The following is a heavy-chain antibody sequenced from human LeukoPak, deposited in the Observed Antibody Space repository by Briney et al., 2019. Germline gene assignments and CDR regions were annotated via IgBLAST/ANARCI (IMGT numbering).Heavy chain of an antibody. CDR2: ISRSGSTI. D-gene: IGHD3-10*01. CDR3: ARERFGELYFDY. CDR1: GFTFSDPY. V-gene: IGHV3-11*01. J-gene: IGHJ4*02. Sequence: PGGSLRLSCAASGFTFSDPYMSWIRQAPGKGLEWVSYISRSGSTIYYADSVKGRFTISRDNAKNSLSLQMNSLRAEDTAVYYCARERFGELYFDYWGQGTLVTVSS.